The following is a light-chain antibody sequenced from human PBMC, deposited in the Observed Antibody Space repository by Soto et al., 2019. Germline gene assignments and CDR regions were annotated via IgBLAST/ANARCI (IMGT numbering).Light chain of an antibody. CDR2: GAS. Sequence: EIVLAQSPATLSLSRVDGATLACGGSQIVSRSYLAWCQQRPGQAPRLLIYGASTRAAGIPDRFSGSGSGTDFTLTISSLEPEDLGVYYCLHRMNWPLTFGQGTRLDIK. CDR3: LHRMNWPLT. J-gene: IGKJ5*01. CDR1: QIVSRSY. V-gene: IGKV3D-20*02.